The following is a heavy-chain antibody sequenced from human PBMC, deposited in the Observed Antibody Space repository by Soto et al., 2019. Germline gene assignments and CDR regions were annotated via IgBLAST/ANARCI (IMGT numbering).Heavy chain of an antibody. J-gene: IGHJ4*02. D-gene: IGHD2-2*01. CDR3: AREPSSTSCYDY. Sequence: GGSLRLSCAASGFTFSSYEMNWVRQAPGKGLEWVSYISSSGSTIYYADSVKGRFTISRDNAKNSLYLQMNSLRAEDTAVYYCAREPSSTSCYDYWGQGTLVTVSS. CDR2: ISSSGSTI. V-gene: IGHV3-48*03. CDR1: GFTFSSYE.